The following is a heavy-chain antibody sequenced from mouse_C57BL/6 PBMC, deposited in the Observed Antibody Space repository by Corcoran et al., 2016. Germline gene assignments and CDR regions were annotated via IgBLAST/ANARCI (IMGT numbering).Heavy chain of an antibody. D-gene: IGHD1-1*01. Sequence: EVQLQQSGPELVKPGASVKISCKASGYTFTDYNMDWVKQSHGKSLEWIGDINPNNGGTIYNQKFKGKATLTVDKSSSTAYMELRSLTSEDTAVYYCARKDYYDGYAMDYWGQGTSVTVSS. J-gene: IGHJ4*01. CDR3: ARKDYYDGYAMDY. CDR2: INPNNGGT. V-gene: IGHV1-18*01. CDR1: GYTFTDYN.